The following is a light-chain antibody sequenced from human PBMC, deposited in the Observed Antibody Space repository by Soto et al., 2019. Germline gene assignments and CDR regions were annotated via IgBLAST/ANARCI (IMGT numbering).Light chain of an antibody. CDR2: GAF. V-gene: IGKV3-11*01. CDR1: PSVTNF. Sequence: PGESASLSCRASPSVTNFLAWYQQKPGQAPMLLIYGAFNRATGIPARFSGSGSGTDFTLTISSLEPEDSAIYYCQQRNIWPPVTFGQGTRLEIK. CDR3: QQRNIWPPVT. J-gene: IGKJ5*01.